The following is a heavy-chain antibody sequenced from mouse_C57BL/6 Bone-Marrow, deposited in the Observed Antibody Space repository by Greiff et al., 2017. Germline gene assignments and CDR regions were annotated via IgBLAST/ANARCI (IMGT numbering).Heavy chain of an antibody. CDR1: GFTFSSYA. J-gene: IGHJ4*01. CDR2: ISDGGSYT. Sequence: EVQLVESGGGLVKPGGSLKLSCAASGFTFSSYAMSWVRQTPEKRLEWVATISDGGSYTYYPDNVKGRFTISSNNDKNNLYLQMSHLKSEDTAMYYCSRDDESFLFYYMDYGGQGNSATVTA. D-gene: IGHD1-1*01. V-gene: IGHV5-4*01. CDR3: SRDDESFLFYYMDY.